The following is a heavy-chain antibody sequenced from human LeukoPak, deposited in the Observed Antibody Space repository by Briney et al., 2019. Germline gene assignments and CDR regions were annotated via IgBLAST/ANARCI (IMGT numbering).Heavy chain of an antibody. D-gene: IGHD6-13*01. CDR1: GYTFTIYG. Sequence: GASVNVSCKSSGYTFTIYGISWVRQAPGQGLGWMGWISAYNGNTNYAQKLQGRVTMTTDTSTATAYMELRSLRSDDTAVYYCARTYSSSWYSRGSSPFDYWGQGTLVTVSS. J-gene: IGHJ4*02. CDR2: ISAYNGNT. CDR3: ARTYSSSWYSRGSSPFDY. V-gene: IGHV1-18*01.